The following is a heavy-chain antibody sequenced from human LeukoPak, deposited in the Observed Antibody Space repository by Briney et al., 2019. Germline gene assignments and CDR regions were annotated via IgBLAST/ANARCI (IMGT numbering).Heavy chain of an antibody. D-gene: IGHD2-2*02. CDR2: IKQDGSET. Sequence: GSLRLSCAASGFTFGHYWMSWVRQAPGKGLEWVANIKQDGSETYYVDSMKGRFTISRDNSRNSLYLQMNSLRPEDTAVYYCARGPGCSSTSCYRIYNWFDPWGQGTLVTVSS. V-gene: IGHV3-7*01. CDR1: GFTFGHYW. J-gene: IGHJ5*02. CDR3: ARGPGCSSTSCYRIYNWFDP.